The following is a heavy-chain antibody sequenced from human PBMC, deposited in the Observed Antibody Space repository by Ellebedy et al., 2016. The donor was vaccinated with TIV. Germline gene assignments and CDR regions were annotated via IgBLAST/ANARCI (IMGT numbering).Heavy chain of an antibody. J-gene: IGHJ4*02. V-gene: IGHV3-33*08. D-gene: IGHD3-10*01. CDR2: IWYDGSNK. CDR3: ARDRYYGSGSAFDY. Sequence: GESLKISCAASRFTFSSYGMHWVRQAPGKGLEWVAVIWYDGSNKYYADSVKGRFTISRDNSKNTLYLQMNSLRAEDTAVYCCARDRYYGSGSAFDYWGQGTLVTVSS. CDR1: RFTFSSYG.